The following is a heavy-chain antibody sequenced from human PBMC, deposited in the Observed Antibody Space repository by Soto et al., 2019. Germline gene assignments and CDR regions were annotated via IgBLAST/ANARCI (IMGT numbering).Heavy chain of an antibody. Sequence: QLVQSGAEVKKPGASVKVSCKTSGPTFIAYYIHWVRQAPGQGLEWMGWIDPKSGGTTYEQKFPGKVTITRDTAINPAYMELKTLTSYGPALYYCARISGDVPEWGQGTLITVSS. V-gene: IGHV1-2*02. J-gene: IGHJ4*02. CDR2: IDPKSGGT. CDR3: ARISGDVPE. CDR1: GPTFIAYY. D-gene: IGHD3-10*01.